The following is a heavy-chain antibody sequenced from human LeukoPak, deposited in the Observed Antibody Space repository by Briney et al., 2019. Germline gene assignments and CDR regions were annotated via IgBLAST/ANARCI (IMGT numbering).Heavy chain of an antibody. J-gene: IGHJ6*02. CDR3: AREGGYYDRSGAYHYYGMDV. V-gene: IGHV4-4*07. Sequence: SETLSLTCTVSGASISSYYCSWIRQPAGKGLEWIGRIYTSGSTNYNPSLKSRVTMSVDTPKNQFSLKLSSVTAADTAVYYCAREGGYYDRSGAYHYYGMDVWGQGTTVTVAS. CDR1: GASISSYY. CDR2: IYTSGST. D-gene: IGHD3-22*01.